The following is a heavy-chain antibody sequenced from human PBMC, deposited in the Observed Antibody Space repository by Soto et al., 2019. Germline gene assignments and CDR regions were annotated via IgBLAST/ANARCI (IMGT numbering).Heavy chain of an antibody. V-gene: IGHV1-69*13. J-gene: IGHJ3*02. CDR2: IIPIFGTA. D-gene: IGHD6-19*01. Sequence: SVKVSCKASGGSFSSYAISWVRQAPGQGLEWMGGIIPIFGTANYAQKFQGRVTITADESTSTAYMELSSLRSEDTAVYCCARVYSSGWYGQGSAFDIWGQGTMVTVSS. CDR3: ARVYSSGWYGQGSAFDI. CDR1: GGSFSSYA.